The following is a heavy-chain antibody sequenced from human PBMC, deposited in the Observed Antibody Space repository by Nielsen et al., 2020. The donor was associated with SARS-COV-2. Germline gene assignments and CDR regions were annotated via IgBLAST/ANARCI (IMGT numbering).Heavy chain of an antibody. Sequence: GGSLRLSCAASGFTFSSYSMNWVRQAPGKGLEWVSSISSSSSYIYYADSVKGRFTISRDNAKNSLYLQMNGLRAEDTALYHCASIQQGDGIAATTHIRWGQGTLVTVSS. CDR1: GFTFSSYS. CDR2: ISSSSSYI. J-gene: IGHJ4*02. V-gene: IGHV3-21*04. CDR3: ASIQQGDGIAATTHIR. D-gene: IGHD6-13*01.